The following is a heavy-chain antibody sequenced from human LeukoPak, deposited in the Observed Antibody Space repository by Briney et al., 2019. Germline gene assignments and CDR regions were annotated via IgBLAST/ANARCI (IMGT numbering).Heavy chain of an antibody. CDR3: ARGNYDFWSGYSDYYYYYYMDV. J-gene: IGHJ6*03. CDR2: IYYSGST. V-gene: IGHV4-59*01. CDR1: GRSISSYY. D-gene: IGHD3-3*01. Sequence: PSETLSLTCTVSGRSISSYYWSWIRQPPGKGLEWIGYIYYSGSTNYNPSLKSRVTISVDTSKNQFSLKLSSVTAADTAVYYCARGNYDFWSGYSDYYYYYYMDVWGKGTTVTVSS.